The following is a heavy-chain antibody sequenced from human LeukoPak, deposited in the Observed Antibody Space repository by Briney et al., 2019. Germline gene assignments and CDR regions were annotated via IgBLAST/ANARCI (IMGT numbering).Heavy chain of an antibody. Sequence: ASVKVSCKASGYTFTSYGISWVRQAPGQGLEWMGWISAYNGNTNYAQKLQGRVTMTTDTSTSTAYMELRSPRSDDTAVYYCARDYHYYDSSGSSGYWGQGTLVTVSS. CDR1: GYTFTSYG. CDR2: ISAYNGNT. J-gene: IGHJ4*02. V-gene: IGHV1-18*01. D-gene: IGHD3-22*01. CDR3: ARDYHYYDSSGSSGY.